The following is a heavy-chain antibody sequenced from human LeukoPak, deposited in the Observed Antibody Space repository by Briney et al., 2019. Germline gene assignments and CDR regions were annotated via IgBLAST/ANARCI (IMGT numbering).Heavy chain of an antibody. Sequence: GGSLRLSCAASGFTVSMYWMSWVRQAPGKGLEWVASIKQDESEKYYVDSVKGRFTTSRDNAKSSLYLQMNALRGEDTAVYYCARLVGDVTTWDCWGQGTLVTVSS. V-gene: IGHV3-7*03. J-gene: IGHJ4*02. D-gene: IGHD1-26*01. CDR2: IKQDESEK. CDR1: GFTVSMYW. CDR3: ARLVGDVTTWDC.